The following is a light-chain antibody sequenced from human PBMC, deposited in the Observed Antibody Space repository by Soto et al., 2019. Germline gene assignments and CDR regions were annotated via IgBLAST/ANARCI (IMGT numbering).Light chain of an antibody. CDR3: QQYGNSRA. CDR2: GAS. J-gene: IGKJ1*01. V-gene: IGKV3-20*01. CDR1: QSVSTNY. Sequence: EIVLTQSPGTLSLSPGERATLSCRASQSVSTNYLAWYQQKPGQAPRLLIYGASSRATGIPDRFSGSGSGTDFTLTTSRLESEDFAVYYCQQYGNSRAFGQGTKVDIK.